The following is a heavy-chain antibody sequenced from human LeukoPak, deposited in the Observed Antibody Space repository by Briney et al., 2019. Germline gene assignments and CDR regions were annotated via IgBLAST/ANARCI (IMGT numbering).Heavy chain of an antibody. J-gene: IGHJ3*02. D-gene: IGHD3-3*01. CDR1: GYTLTELS. CDR2: MNPNSGNT. CDR3: ARGSAFYDFWSGSEFDAFDI. V-gene: IGHV1-8*01. Sequence: ASVKVSCKVSGYTLTELSMHWVRQATGQGLEWMGWMNPNSGNTGYAQKFQGRVTMTRNTSISTAYMELSSLRSEDTAVYYCARGSAFYDFWSGSEFDAFDIWGQGTMVTVSS.